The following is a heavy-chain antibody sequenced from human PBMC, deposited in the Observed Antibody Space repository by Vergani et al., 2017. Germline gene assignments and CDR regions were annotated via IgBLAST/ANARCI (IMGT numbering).Heavy chain of an antibody. Sequence: QVQLQESGPGLVKPSETLSLTCAVSGFSIDNGYYWDWIRQPPGKGLEWIGSIYRTGRTHFNPSLKSRLTISVDTSNNHFSLRLNSLTAADTAVYYCARRSGSDYDIFGGTQYVFVFGGQGTLVTVSS. CDR2: IYRTGRT. CDR3: ARRSGSDYDIFGGTQYVFVF. J-gene: IGHJ4*02. D-gene: IGHD3-9*01. CDR1: GFSIDNGYY. V-gene: IGHV4-38-2*01.